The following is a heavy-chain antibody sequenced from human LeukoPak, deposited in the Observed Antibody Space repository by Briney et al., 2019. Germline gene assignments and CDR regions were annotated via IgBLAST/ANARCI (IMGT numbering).Heavy chain of an antibody. V-gene: IGHV3-20*04. CDR2: INWNGGST. J-gene: IGHJ6*02. CDR3: ARGGRAVAGVRFYYNGMDV. Sequence: PGGSLRLSCAASGFKFDGYGMSWVRQAPGKGLEWVSSINWNGGSTGYADSVKGRFTISRDNAKKSLYLQMNSLRDEDTALYYCARGGRAVAGVRFYYNGMDVWGQGTTVTVSS. D-gene: IGHD6-19*01. CDR1: GFKFDGYG.